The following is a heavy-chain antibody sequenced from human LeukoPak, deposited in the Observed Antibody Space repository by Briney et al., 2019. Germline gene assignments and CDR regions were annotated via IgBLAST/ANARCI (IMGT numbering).Heavy chain of an antibody. Sequence: SETLSLTCTVSGGSISSTENYWGWIRQPPGKGLDWIGSVYYNGNSYNNRPLESRVTLAVDTSKNLFSLSLTSAAAADTAVYYRARRVHSSSPGVDTFHVWGQGRMVIVSS. V-gene: IGHV4-39*01. D-gene: IGHD6-6*01. CDR2: VYYNGNS. J-gene: IGHJ3*01. CDR3: ARRVHSSSPGVDTFHV. CDR1: GGSISSTENY.